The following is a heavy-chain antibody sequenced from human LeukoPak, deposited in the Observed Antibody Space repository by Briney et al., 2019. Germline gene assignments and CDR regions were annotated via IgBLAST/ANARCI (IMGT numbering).Heavy chain of an antibody. Sequence: SETLSLTCAVYGGSFSGYYWSWIRQPPGKGLEWIGEINHSGSTNYNPSLKSRVTISVDTSKNQFSLKLSSVTAADTAVYYCARLNYYDSSGYYRWGQGTLVTVSS. CDR1: GGSFSGYY. V-gene: IGHV4-34*01. CDR3: ARLNYYDSSGYYR. J-gene: IGHJ5*02. D-gene: IGHD3-22*01. CDR2: INHSGST.